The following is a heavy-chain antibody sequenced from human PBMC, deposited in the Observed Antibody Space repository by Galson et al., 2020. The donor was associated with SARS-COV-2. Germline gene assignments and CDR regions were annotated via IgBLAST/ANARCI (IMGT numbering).Heavy chain of an antibody. Sequence: SETLSLTCTVSGGSISSSSYYWGWIRQPPGKGLEWIGSIYYSGSTYYNPSLKSRATISVDTSKNQFSLKLSSVTAADTAVYYCARLTDYYDSSGLHYYYYYYYMDVWGKGTTVTVSS. CDR2: IYYSGST. D-gene: IGHD3-22*01. V-gene: IGHV4-39*07. J-gene: IGHJ6*03. CDR3: ARLTDYYDSSGLHYYYYYYYMDV. CDR1: GGSISSSSYY.